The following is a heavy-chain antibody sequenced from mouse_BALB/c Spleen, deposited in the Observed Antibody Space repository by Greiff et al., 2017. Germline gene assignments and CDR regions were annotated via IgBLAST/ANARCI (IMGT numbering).Heavy chain of an antibody. CDR1: GYSITSGYY. CDR3: ARDRYGSSPFAY. V-gene: IGHV3-6*02. J-gene: IGHJ3*01. D-gene: IGHD1-1*01. CDR2: ISYDGSN. Sequence: EVQLQESGPGLVKPSQSLSLTCSVTGYSITSGYYWNWIRQFPGNKLEWMGYISYDGSNNYNPSLKNRISITRDTSKNQFFLKLNSVTTEDTATYYCARDRYGSSPFAYWGQGTLVTVSA.